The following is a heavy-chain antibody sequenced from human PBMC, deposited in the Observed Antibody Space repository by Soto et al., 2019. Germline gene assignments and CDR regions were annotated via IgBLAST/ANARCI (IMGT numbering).Heavy chain of an antibody. J-gene: IGHJ6*02. CDR1: GGSISSSNW. V-gene: IGHV4-4*02. CDR3: ARPKVGGMDV. Sequence: QVQLQESGPGLVKPSGTLSLTCAVSGGSISSSNWWSWVRQPPGKGLEWVGEIYHSGSTNYNPSLTSQLTMSVDESKHQCALKLGSVTAADTAVYYCARPKVGGMDVWGQGSTVTVSS. D-gene: IGHD1-26*01. CDR2: IYHSGST.